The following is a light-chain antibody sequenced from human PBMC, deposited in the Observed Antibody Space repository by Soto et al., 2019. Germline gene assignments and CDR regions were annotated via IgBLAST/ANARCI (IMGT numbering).Light chain of an antibody. CDR3: QQSYSTLTYT. CDR2: AAS. Sequence: DIQMTPSPSSLSASVGDRVTITCRASQSISSYLNWYQQKPAKAPKLLIYAASSLQRGVPSRFSGSGSGTDFTLTISSLQPDDFATYYCQQSYSTLTYTFGQGTKLEIK. V-gene: IGKV1-39*01. CDR1: QSISSY. J-gene: IGKJ2*01.